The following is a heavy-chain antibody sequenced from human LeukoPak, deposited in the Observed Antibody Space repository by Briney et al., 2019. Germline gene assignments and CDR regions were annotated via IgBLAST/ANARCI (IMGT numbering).Heavy chain of an antibody. Sequence: SGGSLRLSCAASEFTFNIYWMSWVRQAPGKGLEWVADIKQDGSEKYYVDSVEGRFTISRDNAKNSLYLQMNSLRAADTAMYYCARVRYLERSQYYFDYWGQGTLVTVSS. D-gene: IGHD3-3*01. CDR2: IKQDGSEK. CDR3: ARVRYLERSQYYFDY. CDR1: EFTFNIYW. J-gene: IGHJ4*02. V-gene: IGHV3-7*01.